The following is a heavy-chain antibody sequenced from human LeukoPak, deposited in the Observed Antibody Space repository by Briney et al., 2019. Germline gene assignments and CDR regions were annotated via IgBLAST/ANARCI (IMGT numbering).Heavy chain of an antibody. CDR2: ISYDGSNK. V-gene: IGHV3-30*03. D-gene: IGHD3-22*01. CDR1: GFTFSSYG. J-gene: IGHJ4*02. CDR3: ARGDYYDSSGYYQVDY. Sequence: GRSLRLSCAASGFTFSSYGMHWVRQAPGKGLEWVAVISYDGSNKYYADSVKGRLTISRDNSKNTLYLQMNSLRAEDTAVYYCARGDYYDSSGYYQVDYWGQGTLVTVSS.